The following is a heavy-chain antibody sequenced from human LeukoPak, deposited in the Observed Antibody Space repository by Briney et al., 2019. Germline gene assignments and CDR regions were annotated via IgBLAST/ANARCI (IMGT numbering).Heavy chain of an antibody. CDR2: IYTSGST. Sequence: SETLSLTCTVSGGSISSYYWSWIRQPAGKGLEWIGRIYTSGSTNYNPSLKSRVTMSVDTSKNQFSLKLSSVTAADTAVYYCAGKGDIVVVPAAILARVDYYYYYMDVWGKGTTVTVSS. CDR3: AGKGDIVVVPAAILARVDYYYYYMDV. CDR1: GGSISSYY. J-gene: IGHJ6*03. D-gene: IGHD2-2*01. V-gene: IGHV4-4*07.